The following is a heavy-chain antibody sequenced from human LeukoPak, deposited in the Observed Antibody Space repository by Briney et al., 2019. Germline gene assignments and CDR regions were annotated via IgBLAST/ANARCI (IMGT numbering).Heavy chain of an antibody. CDR3: AKSGDYLWDY. V-gene: IGHV4-4*02. D-gene: IGHD3-16*01. Sequence: SETLSLTCAVSGGSISTNNWWSWVRQPPGRGLEWIGEIYHTGSTNYSPSLRSRVTMSIDKSNNQFSLNLNSVTAADTAVYYCAKSGDYLWDYWGQGTLVTVSS. J-gene: IGHJ4*02. CDR2: IYHTGST. CDR1: GGSISTNNW.